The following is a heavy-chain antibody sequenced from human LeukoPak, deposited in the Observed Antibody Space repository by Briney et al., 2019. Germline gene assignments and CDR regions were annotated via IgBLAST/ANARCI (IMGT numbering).Heavy chain of an antibody. J-gene: IGHJ6*03. CDR1: GYTFTGYY. V-gene: IGHV1-2*02. CDR3: VRGNVLTGSYYYYMDV. CDR2: INPSSGGT. Sequence: GASVKVSCKASGYTFTGYYMYWVRQAPGQGLESMGWINPSSGGTNYVKRFQDRVTMTRDTSINTVYMELSRLYSDDTAVYYCVRGNVLTGSYYYYMDVWGKGTAVTVSS. D-gene: IGHD3-9*01.